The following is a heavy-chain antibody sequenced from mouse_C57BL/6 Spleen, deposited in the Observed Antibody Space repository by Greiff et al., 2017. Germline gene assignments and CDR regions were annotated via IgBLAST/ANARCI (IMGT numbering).Heavy chain of an antibody. D-gene: IGHD1-1*01. Sequence: QVQLQQSGAELMKPGASVKLSCKATGYTFTGYWIEWVKQRPGHGLEWIGEILPGSGSTNYNEKFKGKATFTADTSSNTAYMQLSSLTNEDSAIYYCARSIYYCGSSSRFAYWGQGTLVTVSA. CDR3: ARSIYYCGSSSRFAY. CDR1: GYTFTGYW. V-gene: IGHV1-9*01. J-gene: IGHJ3*01. CDR2: ILPGSGST.